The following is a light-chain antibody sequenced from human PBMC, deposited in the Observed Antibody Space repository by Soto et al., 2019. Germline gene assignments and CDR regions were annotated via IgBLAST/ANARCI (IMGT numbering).Light chain of an antibody. J-gene: IGKJ4*01. Sequence: NRGTQSASSLSDSVGDRVTITLRASQGISSWLAWYHQIPGKAPKLLIYSASSLQSGTPSRFTGRGSGAAFTLTIINRQHEDVVVYHCQQDSSLPLTFGRGTQVEI. V-gene: IGKV1-12*01. CDR2: SAS. CDR3: QQDSSLPLT. CDR1: QGISSW.